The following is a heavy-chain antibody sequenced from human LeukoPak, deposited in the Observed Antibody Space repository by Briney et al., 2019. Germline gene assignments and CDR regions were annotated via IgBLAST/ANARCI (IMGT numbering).Heavy chain of an antibody. CDR2: IKSNPDGGTA. D-gene: IGHD4-17*01. V-gene: IGHV3-15*01. CDR1: GFTFSSYN. J-gene: IGHJ3*02. Sequence: GGSLRLSCAASGFTFSSYNMSWVRQAPGKGLEWVGRIKSNPDGGTADYAAPVKGRFTISRDDSKTTLYLQMNSLKTEDTAVYYCARSRDPYGDYGGGAFDIWGQGTMVTVSS. CDR3: ARSRDPYGDYGGGAFDI.